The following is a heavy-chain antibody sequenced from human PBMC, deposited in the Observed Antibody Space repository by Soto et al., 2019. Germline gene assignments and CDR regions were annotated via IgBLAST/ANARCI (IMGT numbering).Heavy chain of an antibody. D-gene: IGHD3-22*01. J-gene: IGHJ4*02. Sequence: EVVLVESGEGLVQPGGSLRLSGAASGFSLIPYWMSWVRKAPGKGLEWVSNIKQDGSERNYVNSVKGRFTISRDNAKNSVYLEMNSLRAEDTAVYYCVRGGVHYYDNSFVYWGQGTLVTVSS. CDR3: VRGGVHYYDNSFVY. CDR2: IKQDGSER. V-gene: IGHV3-7*03. CDR1: GFSLIPYW.